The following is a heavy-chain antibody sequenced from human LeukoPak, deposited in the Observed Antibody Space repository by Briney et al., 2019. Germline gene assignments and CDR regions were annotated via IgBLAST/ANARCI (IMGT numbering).Heavy chain of an antibody. CDR3: ARGRRGGNGIIGH. Sequence: SETLSLTCAVYGGSFSGYYWSWIRQPPGKGLEWIGEINHSGSTNYNPSLKSRVTISVDTAKNQFSLKLSSVTAADTAVYYCARGRRGGNGIIGHWGQGTLVTVSS. CDR2: INHSGST. V-gene: IGHV4-34*01. D-gene: IGHD4-23*01. J-gene: IGHJ4*02. CDR1: GGSFSGYY.